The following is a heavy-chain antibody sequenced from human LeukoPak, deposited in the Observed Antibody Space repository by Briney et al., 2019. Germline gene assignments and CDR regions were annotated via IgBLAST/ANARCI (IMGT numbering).Heavy chain of an antibody. D-gene: IGHD1-26*01. CDR2: ISNSGNSI. CDR3: ARGESYFAPFDY. V-gene: IGHV3-11*04. CDR1: GFTFSGHY. Sequence: GGSLRLSCAVSGFTFSGHYMSWVRQAPRKGLEWISYISNSGNSIFYADSVKGRFTISRDNAKNTLYLQMNSLRAEDTAVYYCARGESYFAPFDYWGQGTLVTVSS. J-gene: IGHJ4*02.